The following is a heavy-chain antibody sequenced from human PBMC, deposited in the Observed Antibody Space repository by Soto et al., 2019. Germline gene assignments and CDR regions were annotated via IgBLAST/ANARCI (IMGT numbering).Heavy chain of an antibody. CDR1: GASIRSSDW. J-gene: IGHJ4*02. CDR3: ARTLGVEAARRGYYIDY. V-gene: IGHV4-4*02. D-gene: IGHD3-3*01. Sequence: QVQLQESGPGLVKPSETLSLTCAVSGASIRSSDWWSWVRQSPGKGLEWIGEIYHGGSTTYNQFLASRLSRSIDKSKQQFSLKLTYVTAAETAVHFCARTLGVEAARRGYYIDYWGQGALDTVSS. CDR2: IYHGGST.